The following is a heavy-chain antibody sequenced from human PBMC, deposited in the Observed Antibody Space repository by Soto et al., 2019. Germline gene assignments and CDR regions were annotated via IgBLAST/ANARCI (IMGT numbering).Heavy chain of an antibody. CDR2: IYYSGST. J-gene: IGHJ4*02. V-gene: IGHV4-59*08. D-gene: IGHD3-16*02. CDR3: ASLMITFGGVIVGIDY. CDR1: GGSISSYY. Sequence: QVQLQESGPGLVKPSETLSLTCTVSGGSISSYYWSWIRQPPGKGLEWIGYIYYSGSTNYNPSLKSRVTISVDTSKNQFSLKLSSVTAADTDVYYCASLMITFGGVIVGIDYWGQGTLVTVSS.